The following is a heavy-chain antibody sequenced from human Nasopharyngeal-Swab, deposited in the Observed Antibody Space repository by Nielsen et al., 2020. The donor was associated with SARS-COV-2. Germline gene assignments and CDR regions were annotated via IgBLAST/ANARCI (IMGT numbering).Heavy chain of an antibody. D-gene: IGHD3-3*01. CDR2: IRSKAYGGTT. V-gene: IGHV3-49*04. CDR1: GFTFDDYA. CDR3: TRDDFWSGYFWA. J-gene: IGHJ5*02. Sequence: GGSLRLSCTASGFTFDDYALSWVRQAPGKGLEWVGFIRSKAYGGTTEYAASVKGRFTISRDDSKSIAYLQMNSLKTEDTAVYYCTRDDFWSGYFWAWGQGTLVTVSS.